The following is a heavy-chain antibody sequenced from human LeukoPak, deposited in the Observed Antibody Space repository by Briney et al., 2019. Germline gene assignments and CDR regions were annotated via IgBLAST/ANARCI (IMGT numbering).Heavy chain of an antibody. CDR1: GLTFSNYE. CDR3: VRERGLLFDY. D-gene: IGHD3-10*01. CDR2: ISRSGSTI. J-gene: IGHJ4*02. V-gene: IGHV3-48*03. Sequence: GGSLRLSCAASGLTFSNYEMNWVRQAPGKGLEWVSYISRSGSTIYYADSVKGRFTIPRDNTKNSLYLQMNSLRAEDTAVYYCVRERGLLFDYWGQGTLVTVSS.